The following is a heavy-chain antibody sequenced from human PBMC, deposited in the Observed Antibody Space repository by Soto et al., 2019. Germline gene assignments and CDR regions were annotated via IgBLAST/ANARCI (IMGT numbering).Heavy chain of an antibody. V-gene: IGHV3-53*01. J-gene: IGHJ6*02. Sequence: EVQLVESGGGLIQPGGSLRLSCAASGFTVSTNYMTWVRQAPGKGLEWVSVLYSGGSTYYADSVKGRFIISRDNSKNTLYLQMNSLRAEDTAVYYCARDVAGPGYYHGMDVWDQGTTVTVSS. CDR2: LYSGGST. CDR3: ARDVAGPGYYHGMDV. D-gene: IGHD2-15*01. CDR1: GFTVSTNY.